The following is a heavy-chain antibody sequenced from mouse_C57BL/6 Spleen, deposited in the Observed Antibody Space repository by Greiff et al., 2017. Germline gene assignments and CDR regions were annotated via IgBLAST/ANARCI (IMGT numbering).Heavy chain of an antibody. J-gene: IGHJ2*01. CDR3: ARRRDYYGSSPYYFDY. CDR2: INPNNGGT. D-gene: IGHD1-1*01. Sequence: EVQLQQSGPELVKPGASVKISCKASGYTFTDYYMNWVKQSHGKSLEWIGDINPNNGGTSYNQKFKGKATLTVDKSSSTAYMELRILTSEASAVYYCARRRDYYGSSPYYFDYWGQGTTLTVSS. V-gene: IGHV1-26*01. CDR1: GYTFTDYY.